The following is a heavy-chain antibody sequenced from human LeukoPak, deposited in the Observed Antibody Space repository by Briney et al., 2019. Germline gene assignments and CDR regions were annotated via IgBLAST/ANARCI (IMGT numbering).Heavy chain of an antibody. D-gene: IGHD2-15*01. CDR1: GGTFSSYA. Sequence: SVKVSCKASGGTFSSYAISWVRQAPGQGLEWMGGIIPISGTANYAQKFQGRVTITADESTSTAYMELSSLRSEDTAVYYCASRGYCSGGSCHRDYYYYMDVWGKGTTVTVSS. CDR2: IIPISGTA. J-gene: IGHJ6*03. CDR3: ASRGYCSGGSCHRDYYYYMDV. V-gene: IGHV1-69*13.